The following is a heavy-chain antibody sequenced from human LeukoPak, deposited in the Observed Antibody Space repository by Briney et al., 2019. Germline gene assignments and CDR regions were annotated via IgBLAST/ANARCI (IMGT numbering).Heavy chain of an antibody. CDR1: GFTFSSYA. Sequence: GGSLRLSCAASGFTFSSYAMSWVRQAPGKGLEWGSAISGSGGSTYYADSVKGRFTISRDNSKNTLYPQMNSLRAEDTAVYYCANGRESFDYWGQGTLVTVSS. V-gene: IGHV3-23*01. CDR2: ISGSGGST. CDR3: ANGRESFDY. J-gene: IGHJ4*02.